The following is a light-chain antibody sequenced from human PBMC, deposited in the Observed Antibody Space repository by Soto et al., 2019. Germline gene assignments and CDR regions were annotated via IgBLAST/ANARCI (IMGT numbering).Light chain of an antibody. Sequence: QSVLTQPPSASGSPAQSVTISCAGTSSDVGGYNYVSWYQQYPGKVPKLMIYEVSERPSRVPDRFSGSKSGNTAFLTVSGLQAEDEADYYCLSYADTAYVFGTGTQVTVL. CDR1: SSDVGGYNY. CDR2: EVS. J-gene: IGLJ1*01. CDR3: LSYADTAYV. V-gene: IGLV2-8*01.